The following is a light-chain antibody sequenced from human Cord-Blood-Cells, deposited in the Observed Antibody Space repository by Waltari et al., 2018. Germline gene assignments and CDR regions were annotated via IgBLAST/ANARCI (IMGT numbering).Light chain of an antibody. V-gene: IGLV2-23*01. CDR2: EGS. Sequence: QSALTQPASVSGSPGQSLTISCTGTRSDVGSYNLVSWYQQHPGKAHKLMIYEGSKRPSGVSNRFSGSKSGNTASLTISGLQAEDEADYYCCSYAGSSTWVFGGGTKLTVL. J-gene: IGLJ3*02. CDR1: RSDVGSYNL. CDR3: CSYAGSSTWV.